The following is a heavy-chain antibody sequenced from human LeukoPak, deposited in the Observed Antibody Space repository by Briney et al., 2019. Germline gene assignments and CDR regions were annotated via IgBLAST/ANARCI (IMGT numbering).Heavy chain of an antibody. D-gene: IGHD4-17*01. CDR1: RFTISGFW. V-gene: IGHV3-7*04. J-gene: IGHJ4*02. CDR3: AKDMYRGRDYGVDY. Sequence: GGSLTFTCSAARFTISGFWSECDRQAPGKGLEWVANINHDGSEKYYVDSVKGRFTISRDNAKNSLYLQMNSLRAEDTAVYYCAKDMYRGRDYGVDYWGQGTLVTVSS. CDR2: INHDGSEK.